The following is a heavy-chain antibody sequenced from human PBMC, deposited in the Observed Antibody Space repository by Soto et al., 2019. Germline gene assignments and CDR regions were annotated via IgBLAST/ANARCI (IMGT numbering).Heavy chain of an antibody. CDR1: GGSISSSSYY. Sequence: QLQLQESGPGLVKPSETLSLTCTVSGGSISSSSYYWGWIRQPPGEGLEWIGSIYYSGSTYYNPSLKSRVTISVDTSKNQFSLKLSSVTAADTAVYYCALGWEEHTIAAAGCFDYWGQGTLVTVSS. CDR2: IYYSGST. J-gene: IGHJ4*02. CDR3: ALGWEEHTIAAAGCFDY. V-gene: IGHV4-39*01. D-gene: IGHD6-13*01.